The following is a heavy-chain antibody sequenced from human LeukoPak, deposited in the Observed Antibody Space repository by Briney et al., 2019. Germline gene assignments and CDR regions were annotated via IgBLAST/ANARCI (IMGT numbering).Heavy chain of an antibody. CDR3: ARDHSGSYPD. V-gene: IGHV1-2*02. D-gene: IGHD1-26*01. Sequence: ASVKVSCKASGYTFTGYYMHWVRQAPGQGLEWMGWINPSSGGTNYAQKFRGRVTMTRDTSISTAYMELGRLRSDDTAVYYCARDHSGSYPDWGQGTLVTVSS. CDR1: GYTFTGYY. CDR2: INPSSGGT. J-gene: IGHJ4*02.